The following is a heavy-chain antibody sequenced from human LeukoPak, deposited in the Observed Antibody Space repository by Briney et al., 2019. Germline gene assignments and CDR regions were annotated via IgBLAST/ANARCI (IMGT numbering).Heavy chain of an antibody. CDR3: AKDRGAGTGYDY. J-gene: IGHJ4*02. CDR2: IYSGGST. CDR1: GFTVSSNY. V-gene: IGHV3-53*01. D-gene: IGHD6-19*01. Sequence: GGSLRLSCAASGFTVSSNYMSWVRQAPGRGLEWVSVIYSGGSTYYADSVKGRFTISRDNSKNTLYLQMNSLRAEDTAVYYCAKDRGAGTGYDYWGQGTLVTVSS.